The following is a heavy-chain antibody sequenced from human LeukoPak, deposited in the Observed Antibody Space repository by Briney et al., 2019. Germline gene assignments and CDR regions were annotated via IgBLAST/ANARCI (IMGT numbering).Heavy chain of an antibody. D-gene: IGHD3-3*01. CDR3: ARSTYYDFWSGYSGPYYYYYMDV. Sequence: SETLFLTCTVSGGSISSSSYYWGWIRQPPGKGLEWIGSIYYSGSTYYNPSLKSRVTISVDTSKNQFSLKLSSVTAADTAVYYCARSTYYDFWSGYSGPYYYYYMDVWGKGTTVTVSS. CDR1: GGSISSSSYY. V-gene: IGHV4-39*01. J-gene: IGHJ6*03. CDR2: IYYSGST.